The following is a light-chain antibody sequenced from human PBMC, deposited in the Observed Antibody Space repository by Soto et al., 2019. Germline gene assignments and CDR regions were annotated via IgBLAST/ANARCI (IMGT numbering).Light chain of an antibody. V-gene: IGKV3-20*01. CDR2: DVF. CDR3: QKYGSSPPIT. Sequence: IVLPQSPVTLSLSPGERATIACKASQSVGNHLFWYQTKPGQPHRVLIYDVFKRAAGIPARFSGSGSGTDFTLTISRLEPEDFAVYDCQKYGSSPPITVGKGTRLEIK. J-gene: IGKJ5*01. CDR1: QSVGNH.